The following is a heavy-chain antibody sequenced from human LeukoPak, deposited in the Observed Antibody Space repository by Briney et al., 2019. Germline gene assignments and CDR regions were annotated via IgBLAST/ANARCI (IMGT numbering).Heavy chain of an antibody. CDR1: GFPFSNSS. D-gene: IGHD2-21*02. Sequence: GSLRLSGAASGFPFSNSSMNGGRRAPGKGLEWVSSISTSRSYISYAASVKPRFTISRDNSKNMLDLQMNSLRAEDTAVYYCAKDGTGCGGDCYSDRWGQGTLVTVSS. J-gene: IGHJ5*02. V-gene: IGHV3-21*04. CDR2: ISTSRSYI. CDR3: AKDGTGCGGDCYSDR.